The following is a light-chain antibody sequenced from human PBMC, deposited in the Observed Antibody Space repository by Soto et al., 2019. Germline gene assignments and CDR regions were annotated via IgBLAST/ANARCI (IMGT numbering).Light chain of an antibody. V-gene: IGKV1D-13*01. CDR1: QGIRSA. CDR2: HAS. CDR3: QQFKNFPHT. Sequence: AIQLTQSPSSLSASVGDRVTITCRASQGIRSALAWYQQKPGRTPKLLISHASSLEGGVPSRFSGSGSGTDFTLTISSLQPEDFATYYCQQFKNFPHTFGQGTKLEIK. J-gene: IGKJ2*01.